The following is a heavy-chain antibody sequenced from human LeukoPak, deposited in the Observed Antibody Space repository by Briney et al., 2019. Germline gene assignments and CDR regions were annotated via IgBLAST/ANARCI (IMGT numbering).Heavy chain of an antibody. V-gene: IGHV4-31*03. J-gene: IGHJ3*02. CDR3: ARVRNCGGDCKAFDI. Sequence: SETLSLTCTVSGGSISSGGYYWSWIRQHPGKGLEWIGYIYYSGSTYYNPSLKSRATISVDTSKNQFSLKLSSVTAADTAVYYCARVRNCGGDCKAFDIWGQGTMVTVSS. CDR1: GGSISSGGYY. D-gene: IGHD2-21*02. CDR2: IYYSGST.